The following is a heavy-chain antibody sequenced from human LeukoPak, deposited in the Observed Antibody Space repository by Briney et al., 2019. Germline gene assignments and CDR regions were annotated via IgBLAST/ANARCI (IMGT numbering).Heavy chain of an antibody. J-gene: IGHJ6*02. CDR1: GFTFDDYG. Sequence: PGGSLRLSCGASGFTFDDYGVSWVRQAPGKGLEWVSGINWNGGSIGHADSVKGRFTISRDNAKNSLYLQMNSLRAEDTALYYCARAMTDNYYYGMDVWGQGTTVTVSS. V-gene: IGHV3-20*04. CDR3: ARAMTDNYYYGMDV. D-gene: IGHD2-21*02. CDR2: INWNGGSI.